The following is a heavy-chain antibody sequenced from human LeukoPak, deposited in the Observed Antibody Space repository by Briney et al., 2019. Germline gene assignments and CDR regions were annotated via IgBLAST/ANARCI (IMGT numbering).Heavy chain of an antibody. CDR1: GGSFSSYG. Sequence: ASVKVSCKASGGSFSSYGIKWVRQAPGQGLEWMGGIIPIFGTANYAQRFQGRVTITADESTSTAYMELSSLRSEDTAVYYCAREPGYSGYENWGQGTQVTVSS. CDR3: AREPGYSGYEN. CDR2: IIPIFGTA. J-gene: IGHJ4*02. V-gene: IGHV1-69*13. D-gene: IGHD5-12*01.